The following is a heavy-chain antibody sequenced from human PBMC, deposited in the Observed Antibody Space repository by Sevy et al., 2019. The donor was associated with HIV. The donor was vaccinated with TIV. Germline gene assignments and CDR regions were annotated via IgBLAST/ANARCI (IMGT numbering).Heavy chain of an antibody. CDR3: AKRVAGALAALDI. V-gene: IGHV3-23*01. Sequence: GESLKISCAASGFTFRNYVMNWVRQPPGKGLEWVSVISDGGGTTYYADSAKGRFTISRDDSKSTLYLQMNSLRVEDTAVYFCAKRVAGALAALDIWGQGTMVTVSS. CDR1: GFTFRNYV. D-gene: IGHD3-10*01. J-gene: IGHJ3*02. CDR2: ISDGGGTT.